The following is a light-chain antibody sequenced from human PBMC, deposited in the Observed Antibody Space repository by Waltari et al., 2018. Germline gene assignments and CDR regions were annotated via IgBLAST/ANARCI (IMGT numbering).Light chain of an antibody. J-gene: IGLJ3*02. CDR3: ASYTTITTLGDVM. V-gene: IGLV2-14*03. CDR2: AVT. CDR1: SSDIGASNY. Sequence: QSTLTQPASVSGSPGQSITISCTGTSSDIGASNYVSWYQQHTDKAPKLMIYAVTYRPSVVFHLFSGSKSANTASLTISGLQPEDEADYYCASYTTITTLGDVMFGGGTKLIVL.